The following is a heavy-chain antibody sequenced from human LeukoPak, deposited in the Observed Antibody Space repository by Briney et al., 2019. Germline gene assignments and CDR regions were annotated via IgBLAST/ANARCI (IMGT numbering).Heavy chain of an antibody. V-gene: IGHV4-34*01. D-gene: IGHD3-3*01. CDR3: AKNGQSGFSFDP. CDR2: INHSGST. CDR1: GGSFSGYY. J-gene: IGHJ5*02. Sequence: SETLSLTCAVYGGSFSGYYWSWIRQPPGKGLEWIGEINHSGSTNYNPSLKSRVTISADTSKNQFSLKLNSVTAADTAVYYCAKNGQSGFSFDPWGQGTLITVSS.